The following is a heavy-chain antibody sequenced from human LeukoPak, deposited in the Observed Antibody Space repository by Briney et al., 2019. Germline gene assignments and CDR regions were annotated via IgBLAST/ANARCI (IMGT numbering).Heavy chain of an antibody. CDR2: ISGSGGST. CDR3: AKAGTVTLRLGY. Sequence: GGSLRLSCAAPGSTFSSYAMSWVRQAPGKGLEWVSAISGSGGSTYYADSVKGRFTISRDNSKNTLYLQMNSLRAEDTAVYYCAKAGTVTLRLGYWGQGTLVTVSS. J-gene: IGHJ4*02. CDR1: GSTFSSYA. V-gene: IGHV3-23*01. D-gene: IGHD4-17*01.